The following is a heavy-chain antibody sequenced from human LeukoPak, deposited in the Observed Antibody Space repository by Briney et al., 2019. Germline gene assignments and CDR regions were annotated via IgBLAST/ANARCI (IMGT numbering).Heavy chain of an antibody. J-gene: IGHJ4*02. Sequence: GGSLRLSCAASGFTFTSYSMNWVRQAPGKGLEWVSTISGGGGSTYYADSVKGRFTISRDNSKNTLYLQVNSLRAEDTDVYYCAKGGKWDVTPFDYWGQGTLVTVSS. CDR1: GFTFTSYS. D-gene: IGHD1-26*01. CDR3: AKGGKWDVTPFDY. V-gene: IGHV3-23*01. CDR2: ISGGGGST.